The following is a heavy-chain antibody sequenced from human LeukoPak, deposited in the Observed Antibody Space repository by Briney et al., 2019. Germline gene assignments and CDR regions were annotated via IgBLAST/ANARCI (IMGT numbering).Heavy chain of an antibody. D-gene: IGHD3-22*01. Sequence: GGSLRLSCAASVFTFSSYSMDWVRQAPGKGPEWVSYISSSSSTIYYAYSVNGRCTISRDNAKNSLYLQMNSLRAEDTAVYYCASPFRGIYYDSSGYLDWGQGTLVTVSS. CDR2: ISSSSSTI. CDR3: ASPFRGIYYDSSGYLD. CDR1: VFTFSSYS. V-gene: IGHV3-48*01. J-gene: IGHJ4*02.